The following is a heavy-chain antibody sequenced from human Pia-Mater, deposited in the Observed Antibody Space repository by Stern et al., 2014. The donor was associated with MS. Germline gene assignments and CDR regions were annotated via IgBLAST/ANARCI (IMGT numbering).Heavy chain of an antibody. Sequence: QVTLRESGPTLVKPTQTLTLTCTFSGFSLSTSGAGVTWIRQPPGKAREWLAVIYLDDEKRYSPSLKTRLTITRDTSKSQAVLTMTSMDPVDTATYYCAHLFSDASSSWFDPWGQGTLVTVSS. V-gene: IGHV2-5*02. J-gene: IGHJ5*02. D-gene: IGHD6-6*01. CDR3: AHLFSDASSSWFDP. CDR1: GFSLSTSGAG. CDR2: IYLDDEK.